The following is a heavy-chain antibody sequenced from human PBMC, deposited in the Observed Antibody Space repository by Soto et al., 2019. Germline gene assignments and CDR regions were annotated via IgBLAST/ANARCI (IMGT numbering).Heavy chain of an antibody. D-gene: IGHD6-6*01. J-gene: IGHJ6*02. CDR2: ISSSSSYI. Sequence: PGGSLRLSCAASGFTFSSYSMNWVRQAPGKGLEWVSSISSSSSYIYYADSVKGRFTISRDNAKNSLYLQMNSLRAEDTAVYYCARDLSSSSLSPIGGMDVWGQGTTVTVSS. CDR1: GFTFSSYS. CDR3: ARDLSSSSLSPIGGMDV. V-gene: IGHV3-21*01.